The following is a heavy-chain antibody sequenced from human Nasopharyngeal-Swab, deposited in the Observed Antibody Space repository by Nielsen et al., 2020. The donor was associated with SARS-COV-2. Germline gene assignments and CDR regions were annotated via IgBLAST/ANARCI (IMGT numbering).Heavy chain of an antibody. Sequence: SETLSLTCTVSGGSISSSSYYWGWLRQPPGKGLEWIGSIYYSGSTYYTPSLKSQITISVDTSKNKFSLKLRSVTAADTAVYYCARLGIAARWGYWGQGTLVTVSS. CDR3: ARLGIAARWGY. CDR1: GGSISSSSYY. CDR2: IYYSGST. V-gene: IGHV4-39*01. D-gene: IGHD6-6*01. J-gene: IGHJ4*02.